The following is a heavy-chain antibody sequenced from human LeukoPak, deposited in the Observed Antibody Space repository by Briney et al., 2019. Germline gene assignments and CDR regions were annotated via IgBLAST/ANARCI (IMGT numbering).Heavy chain of an antibody. Sequence: SETLSLTCAVSGGSISSSNWWSWVRQPPGKGLEWIGYIYYSGSTNYNPSLKSRVTISVDTSKNQFSLKLGSVTAADTAVYYCARHGRYPYFFEYWGRGILVTVSS. D-gene: IGHD3-9*01. CDR1: GGSISSSNW. CDR2: IYYSGST. CDR3: ARHGRYPYFFEY. V-gene: IGHV4-4*02. J-gene: IGHJ4*02.